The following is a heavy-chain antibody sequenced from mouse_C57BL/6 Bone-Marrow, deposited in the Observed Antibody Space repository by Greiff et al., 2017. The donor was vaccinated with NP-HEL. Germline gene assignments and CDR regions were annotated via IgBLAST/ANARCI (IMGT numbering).Heavy chain of an antibody. CDR1: GYTFTDYE. Sequence: QVQLQQSGAELVRPGASVTLSCKASGYTFTDYEMHWVKQTPVHGLEWIGAIDPETGGTAYNQKFKGKAILTADKSSSTAYMELRSLTSEDSAVYYCTRSPTVDAMDYWGQGTSVTVSS. D-gene: IGHD1-1*01. V-gene: IGHV1-15*01. CDR2: IDPETGGT. J-gene: IGHJ4*01. CDR3: TRSPTVDAMDY.